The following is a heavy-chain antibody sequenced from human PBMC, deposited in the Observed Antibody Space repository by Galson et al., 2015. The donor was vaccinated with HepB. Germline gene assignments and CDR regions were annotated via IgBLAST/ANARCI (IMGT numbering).Heavy chain of an antibody. CDR3: ATVDGGNDLDAFDI. V-gene: IGHV1-24*01. CDR2: FDPEDGET. CDR1: GYTLTELS. Sequence: SVKVSCKVSGYTLTELSMHWVRQAPGKGLEWMGGFDPEDGETIYAQKFQGRVTMTEDTSTDTAYMELSSLRSEDTAVYYCATVDGGNDLDAFDIWGQGTMVTVSS. J-gene: IGHJ3*02. D-gene: IGHD4-23*01.